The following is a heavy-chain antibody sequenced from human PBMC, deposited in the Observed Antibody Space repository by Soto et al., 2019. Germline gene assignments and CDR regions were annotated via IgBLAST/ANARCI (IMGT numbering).Heavy chain of an antibody. J-gene: IGHJ5*02. Sequence: PSETLSLTCVGYGGSFSGYYWSWIRQPPGKGLEWIGEINHSGSTNYKSSLKSRVTISVDTSKNQFSLKLSSVTAADTAVYYCAAVVAAIGWFDPWGQGTLVTVSS. V-gene: IGHV4-34*01. CDR2: INHSGST. D-gene: IGHD2-15*01. CDR1: GGSFSGYY. CDR3: AAVVAAIGWFDP.